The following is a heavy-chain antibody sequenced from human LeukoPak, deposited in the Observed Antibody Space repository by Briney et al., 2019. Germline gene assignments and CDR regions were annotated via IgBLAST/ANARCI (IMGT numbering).Heavy chain of an antibody. J-gene: IGHJ4*02. CDR1: GFTFSSYA. CDR3: ASLYYYDSSGYD. Sequence: PGRSLRLSCAASGFTFSSYAMHWVRQAPGKGLEWVAVISYDGSNKYYADSVKGRFTISRDNSKNTLYLQMNSLRAEDTAVYYCASLYYYDSSGYDWGQGTLVTVSS. V-gene: IGHV3-30-3*01. D-gene: IGHD3-22*01. CDR2: ISYDGSNK.